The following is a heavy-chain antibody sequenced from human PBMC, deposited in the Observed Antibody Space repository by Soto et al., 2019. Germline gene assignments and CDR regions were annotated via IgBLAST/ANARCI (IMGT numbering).Heavy chain of an antibody. D-gene: IGHD3-3*01. Sequence: EVQLVESGGGLVKPGGSLRLSCAASGFTFSSYSMNWVRQAPGKGLEWVSSIRSSSSYIYYADSVKGRFTISRDNAKNSLYLQMNSLRAEDTAVYYCARESGYYTYGMDVWGQGTTVTVSS. V-gene: IGHV3-21*01. CDR3: ARESGYYTYGMDV. J-gene: IGHJ6*02. CDR1: GFTFSSYS. CDR2: IRSSSSYI.